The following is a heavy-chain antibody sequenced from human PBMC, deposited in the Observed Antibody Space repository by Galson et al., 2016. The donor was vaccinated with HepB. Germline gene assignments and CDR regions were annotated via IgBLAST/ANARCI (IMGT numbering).Heavy chain of an antibody. CDR1: GGSIRNYY. D-gene: IGHD3-10*01. Sequence: LSLTCSVSGGSIRNYYCNWVRQSAEKGLEWIGRIDTLGTTSYNPSLKSRVSLSVDPSKNQFSLNLTSVTAADTALYYCARDRAPGGSDAFDIWGQGTMVTVSS. V-gene: IGHV4-4*07. CDR2: IDTLGTT. J-gene: IGHJ3*02. CDR3: ARDRAPGGSDAFDI.